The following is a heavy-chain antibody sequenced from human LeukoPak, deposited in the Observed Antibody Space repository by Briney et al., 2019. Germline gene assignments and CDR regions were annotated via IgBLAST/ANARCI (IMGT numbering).Heavy chain of an antibody. J-gene: IGHJ4*02. CDR3: ARGDIVATTSEELLDY. CDR2: ISAYNGNT. D-gene: IGHD5-12*01. CDR1: GYTFTSYG. Sequence: ASVKVSCKASGYTFTSYGISWVRQAPGQGLEWMGWISAYNGNTNYAQKLQGRVTMTTDTSTSTAYMELRSLRSDDTAVYYCARGDIVATTSEELLDYWGQGTLVTVSS. V-gene: IGHV1-18*01.